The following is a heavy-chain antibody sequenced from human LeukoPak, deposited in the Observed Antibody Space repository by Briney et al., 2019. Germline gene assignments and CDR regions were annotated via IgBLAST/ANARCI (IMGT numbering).Heavy chain of an antibody. Sequence: SETLSLTCAVSGGSISSSNWWSWVRQPPGKGLEWIGEIYHSGSTYYNPSLKSRVTISVDTSKNQFSLKLNSVTAADTAVYYCARDSSTVTTRHFDYWGQGTLVTVSS. V-gene: IGHV4-4*02. CDR2: IYHSGST. CDR1: GGSISSSNW. J-gene: IGHJ4*02. D-gene: IGHD4-17*01. CDR3: ARDSSTVTTRHFDY.